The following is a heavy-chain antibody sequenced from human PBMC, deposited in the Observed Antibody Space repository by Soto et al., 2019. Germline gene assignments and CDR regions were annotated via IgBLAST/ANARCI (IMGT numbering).Heavy chain of an antibody. J-gene: IGHJ4*02. D-gene: IGHD3-9*01. CDR1: GFTVSSNY. CDR3: ARGPPDYDILTGCFFDY. Sequence: GGSLRLSCAASGFTVSSNYMSWVRQAPGKGLEWVSVIYSGGSTYYADSVKGRFTISRHNSKNTLYLQMNSLRAEDTAVYYCARGPPDYDILTGCFFDYWGQGTLVTVSS. CDR2: IYSGGST. V-gene: IGHV3-53*04.